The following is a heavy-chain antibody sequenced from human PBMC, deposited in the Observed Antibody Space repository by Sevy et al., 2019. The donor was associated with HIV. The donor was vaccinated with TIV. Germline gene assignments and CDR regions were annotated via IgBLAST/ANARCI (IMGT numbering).Heavy chain of an antibody. J-gene: IGHJ5*02. CDR3: ARVRTVAGVNGVGWFDP. CDR2: ISPSGST. CDR1: GGSISSGGYY. D-gene: IGHD2-8*01. V-gene: IGHV4-61*02. Sequence: SETLSLTCTVSGGSISSGGYYWSWIRQPAGEGLEWIGRISPSGSTNYRPSLKSRVTMSVDTSKNQFSLELSSVTAADTAVYYCARVRTVAGVNGVGWFDPWGQGTLVTISS.